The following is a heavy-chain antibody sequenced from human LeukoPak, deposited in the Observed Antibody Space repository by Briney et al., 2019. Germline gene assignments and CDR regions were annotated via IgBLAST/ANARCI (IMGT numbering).Heavy chain of an antibody. Sequence: SETLSLTCAVSGYSISNGYYWGWIRQPPGKGLEWIGSIYHSGSTYYNPSLKSRVTISVDTSKNQFSLKLSSVTAADTAVYYCARLHCSSTSCYLYIDYWGQGTLVTVSS. CDR3: ARLHCSSTSCYLYIDY. J-gene: IGHJ4*02. CDR1: GYSISNGYY. D-gene: IGHD2-2*01. V-gene: IGHV4-38-2*01. CDR2: IYHSGST.